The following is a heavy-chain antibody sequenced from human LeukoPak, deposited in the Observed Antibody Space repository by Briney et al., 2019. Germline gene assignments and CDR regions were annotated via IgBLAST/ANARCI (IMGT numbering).Heavy chain of an antibody. CDR1: GFTFSSYS. CDR2: ISSSSSYI. Sequence: GGSLRLSCAASGFTFSSYSMSWVRQAPGKGLEWVSSISSSSSYIYYADSVKGRFTISRDNAKNSLYLQMNSLRAEDTAVYYCAREVMNYYDSSGYRSFDYWGQGPLVTVSS. D-gene: IGHD3-22*01. V-gene: IGHV3-21*01. J-gene: IGHJ4*02. CDR3: AREVMNYYDSSGYRSFDY.